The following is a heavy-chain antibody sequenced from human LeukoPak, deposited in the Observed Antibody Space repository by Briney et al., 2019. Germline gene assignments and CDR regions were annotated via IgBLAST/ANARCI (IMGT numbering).Heavy chain of an antibody. CDR3: AREDPQTTVPEGLDV. J-gene: IGHJ6*02. V-gene: IGHV4-59*01. CDR1: GGSISNYY. Sequence: SEPLSLPCTVSGGSISNYYWSWIRQSPVKGLEWIGYIYFSGATNYNPSLKSRVTISVDTSKNQFSLKLSSVTAADTAVYYCAREDPQTTVPEGLDVWGQGTTVTVSS. CDR2: IYFSGAT. D-gene: IGHD4-17*01.